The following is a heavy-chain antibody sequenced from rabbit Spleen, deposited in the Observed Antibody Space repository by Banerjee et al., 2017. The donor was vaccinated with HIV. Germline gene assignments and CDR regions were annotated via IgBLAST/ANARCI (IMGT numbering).Heavy chain of an antibody. CDR3: ATDPRYADVVGDGDGNSL. D-gene: IGHD6-1*01. Sequence: QEQLVESGGDLVKPGASLTLTCTASGVSFSLSSYMCWVRQAPGKGLEWIACIDSGSSGFTYFATWAIGRFTISKPSSTTVTLQMTRLTAADTATYFCATDPRYADVVGDGDGNSLWGPGTLVTVS. V-gene: IGHV1S45*01. CDR1: GVSFSLSSY. CDR2: IDSGSSGFT. J-gene: IGHJ4*01.